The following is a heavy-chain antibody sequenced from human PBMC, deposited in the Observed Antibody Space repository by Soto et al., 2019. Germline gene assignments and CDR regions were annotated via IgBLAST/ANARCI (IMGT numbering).Heavy chain of an antibody. CDR2: ISESGSSI. V-gene: IGHV3-48*03. CDR1: GFTFISNE. CDR3: AREGIAVIDGFDF. Sequence: GSLRLSCGASGFTFISNEMNWVRQAPGKGLEWVSYISESGSSIYYADSVKGRFIISRDNTKKSLYLQMNNLRAEDTGVYYCAREGIAVIDGFDFWGQGTMVTVSS. D-gene: IGHD6-19*01. J-gene: IGHJ3*01.